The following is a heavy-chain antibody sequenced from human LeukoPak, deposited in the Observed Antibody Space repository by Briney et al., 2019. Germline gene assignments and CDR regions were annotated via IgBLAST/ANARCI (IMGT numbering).Heavy chain of an antibody. CDR1: GGSFSGYY. D-gene: IGHD3-22*01. CDR3: VTYYFDSSGPRKNY. J-gene: IGHJ4*02. CDR2: INHSGST. V-gene: IGHV4-34*01. Sequence: SETLSLTCAAYGGSFSGYYWSWIRQPPGKGLEWIGEINHSGSTNYNPSLKSRVTISVDTSKKQFSLKLSSVTAADTAVYYCVTYYFDSSGPRKNYWGQGTLVTVSS.